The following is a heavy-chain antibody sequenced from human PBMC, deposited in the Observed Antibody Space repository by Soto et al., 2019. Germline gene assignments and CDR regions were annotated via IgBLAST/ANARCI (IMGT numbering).Heavy chain of an antibody. CDR1: GFTFSEYA. CDR3: ARGDRGGSGSPASYYFSGLDV. J-gene: IGHJ6*02. V-gene: IGHV3-23*01. D-gene: IGHD3-10*01. CDR2: VSANGDST. Sequence: EVKVLESGGDLVQPGVSLRLSCVASGFTFSEYAMTWVRQAPGKGLDWVSSVSANGDSTYYAASVQGRFTISSDHSNNTQLIQMNSLRAKDTALYYCARGDRGGSGSPASYYFSGLDVLGQATTVIVSS.